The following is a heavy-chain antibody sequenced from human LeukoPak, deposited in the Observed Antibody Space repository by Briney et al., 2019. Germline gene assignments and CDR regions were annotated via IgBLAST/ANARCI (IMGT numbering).Heavy chain of an antibody. D-gene: IGHD3-22*01. CDR3: AKDYDSSGYYPTSFDY. J-gene: IGHJ4*02. V-gene: IGHV3-23*01. Sequence: GGSLRLSCAASGFTFSSYAMSWVRQAPGEGLEWVSAISGSGGSTYYADSVKGRFTISRDNSKNTLYLQMNSLRAEDTAVYYCAKDYDSSGYYPTSFDYWGQGTLVTVSS. CDR1: GFTFSSYA. CDR2: ISGSGGST.